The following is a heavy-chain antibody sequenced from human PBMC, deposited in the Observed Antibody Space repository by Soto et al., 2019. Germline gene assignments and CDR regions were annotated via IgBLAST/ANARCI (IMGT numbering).Heavy chain of an antibody. J-gene: IGHJ6*02. V-gene: IGHV1-18*04. D-gene: IGHD6-19*01. Sequence: ASVKVSCKASGYTFTSYGISGVRQAPGQGLEWMGWISAYNGNTNYAQKLQGRVTMTTDTSTSTAYMELRSLRSDDTAVYYCARVRLRGDSSGSIYYYYYYGMDVWGQGTTVTVSS. CDR1: GYTFTSYG. CDR3: ARVRLRGDSSGSIYYYYYYGMDV. CDR2: ISAYNGNT.